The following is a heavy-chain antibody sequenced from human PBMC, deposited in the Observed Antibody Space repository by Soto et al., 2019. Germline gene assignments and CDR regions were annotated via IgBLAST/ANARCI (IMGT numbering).Heavy chain of an antibody. D-gene: IGHD1-26*01. CDR3: ARVRPGGYWYFDL. CDR2: ISSSGSTI. V-gene: IGHV3-11*01. Sequence: GGSVRLSCAASGFTFSDYYMSWIRQAPGKGLEWVSYISSSGSTIYYADSVKGRFTISRDNAKNSLYLQMNSLRAEDTAVYYCARVRPGGYWYFDLWGRGTLVTVSS. CDR1: GFTFSDYY. J-gene: IGHJ2*01.